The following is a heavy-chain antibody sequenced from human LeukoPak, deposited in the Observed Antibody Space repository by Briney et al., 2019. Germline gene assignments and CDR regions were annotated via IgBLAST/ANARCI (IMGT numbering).Heavy chain of an antibody. J-gene: IGHJ4*02. CDR3: ARWGNYGDYGY. CDR2: IKQDGSEK. CDR1: GFTFSSYW. V-gene: IGHV3-7*01. D-gene: IGHD4-17*01. Sequence: GGSLRLSCAASGFTFSSYWMSWVRQAPGKELEWVANIKQDGSEKYYVDSVKGRFTISRDNAKNSLYLQMNSLRAEDTAVYYCARWGNYGDYGYWGQGTLVTVSS.